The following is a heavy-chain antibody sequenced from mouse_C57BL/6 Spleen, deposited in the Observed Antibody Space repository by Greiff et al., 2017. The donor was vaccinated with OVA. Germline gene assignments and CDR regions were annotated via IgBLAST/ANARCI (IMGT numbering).Heavy chain of an antibody. V-gene: IGHV5-4*03. CDR3: AGAISFTTVVAGAMDY. CDR2: ISDGGSYT. J-gene: IGHJ4*01. CDR1: GFTFSSYA. D-gene: IGHD1-1*01. Sequence: EVKLVESGGGLVKPGGSLKLSCAASGFTFSSYAMSWVRQTPEKRLEWVATISDGGSYTYYPDNVKGRFTISRDNAKNNLYLQMSHLKSEDTAMYYFAGAISFTTVVAGAMDYWGQGTSVTVSS.